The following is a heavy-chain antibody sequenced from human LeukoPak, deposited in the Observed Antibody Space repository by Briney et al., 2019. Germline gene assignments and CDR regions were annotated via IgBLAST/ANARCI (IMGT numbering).Heavy chain of an antibody. CDR1: GFTFSENW. J-gene: IGHJ3*01. CDR2: INRDGGLT. D-gene: IGHD6-13*01. CDR3: AREEHRLAEAGTSAFDL. V-gene: IGHV3-74*01. Sequence: GGSLRLSCVASGFTFSENWMHWVRQAPGKGLAWVSHINRDGGLTNYADSVKGRFTISRDNAGNTVYLQMSSLRVEDTAIYFCAREEHRLAEAGTSAFDLGGQGTLVTVSP.